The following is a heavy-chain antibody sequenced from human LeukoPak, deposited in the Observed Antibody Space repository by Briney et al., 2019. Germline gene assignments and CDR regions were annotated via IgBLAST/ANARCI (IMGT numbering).Heavy chain of an antibody. D-gene: IGHD6-19*01. CDR2: ISYDGSNK. V-gene: IGHV3-30*18. J-gene: IGHJ6*02. CDR1: GFTFSSYG. Sequence: PGGSLRLSCAASGFTFSSYGMHWVRQAPDKGLEWVAVISYDGSNKYYADSVKGRFTISRDNSKNTLYLQMNSLRAEDTAVYYCAKVLSSGWMIYYYGMDVWGQGTTVTVSS. CDR3: AKVLSSGWMIYYYGMDV.